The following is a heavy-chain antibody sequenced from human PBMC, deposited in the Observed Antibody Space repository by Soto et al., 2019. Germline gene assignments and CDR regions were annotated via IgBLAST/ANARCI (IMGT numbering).Heavy chain of an antibody. J-gene: IGHJ6*02. Sequence: QVQLVQSGADVKKPGSSVKVSCKASGGTFSSYAISWVRQAPGQGLEWMGGIIPIFGTTNYARRFQGRVTITADKSTSTAYMELRSLRSEDTAVYYCARGTRSRSYYYYGLDVWGQGTTVTVSS. V-gene: IGHV1-69*06. D-gene: IGHD1-7*01. CDR1: GGTFSSYA. CDR2: IIPIFGTT. CDR3: ARGTRSRSYYYYGLDV.